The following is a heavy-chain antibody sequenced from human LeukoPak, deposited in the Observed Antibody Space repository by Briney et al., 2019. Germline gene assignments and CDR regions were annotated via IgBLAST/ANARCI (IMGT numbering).Heavy chain of an antibody. J-gene: IGHJ4*02. CDR2: IRYDGSDE. CDR1: GFTFSSYG. Sequence: GGSLRLSCAASGFTFSSYGMHWVRQAPGKGLEWVAFIRYDGSDEYYADSVKGRFTISRDNSKNTLYLQMNSLRAEDTAVYYCAKGRDGSCYSGCYFECWGQGTLVTVSS. D-gene: IGHD2-15*01. V-gene: IGHV3-30*02. CDR3: AKGRDGSCYSGCYFEC.